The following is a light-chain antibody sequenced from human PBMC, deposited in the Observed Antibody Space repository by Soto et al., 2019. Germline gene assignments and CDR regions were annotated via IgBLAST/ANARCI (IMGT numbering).Light chain of an antibody. V-gene: IGLV2-8*01. CDR3: KSYAGSNTYV. CDR2: EVV. CDR1: KNDIGVYDF. Sequence: QCALTQPPSASGAPGQSVTISCTRTKNDIGVYDFVSWYQHHPGKAPRLIIYEVVQRPSGVPDRFSGSKSGNTASLTVSGLQAADEADYFCKSYAGSNTYVFGSGTKV. J-gene: IGLJ1*01.